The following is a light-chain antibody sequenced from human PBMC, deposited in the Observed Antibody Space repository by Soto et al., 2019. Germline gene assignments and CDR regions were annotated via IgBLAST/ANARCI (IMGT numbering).Light chain of an antibody. CDR2: AAS. Sequence: DIQRTQSPSSLSASVGDRVTITCRASQSISSYLNWYQQKQGKAPKFXIYAASSLQSGVPSRFSGSGSGTDFTLTISSLQPEDFETDYCQQSYSTPWTFGQGTKVDIK. CDR1: QSISSY. J-gene: IGKJ1*01. CDR3: QQSYSTPWT. V-gene: IGKV1-39*01.